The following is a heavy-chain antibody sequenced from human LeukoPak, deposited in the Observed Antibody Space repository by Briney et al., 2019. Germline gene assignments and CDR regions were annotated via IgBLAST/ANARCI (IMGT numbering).Heavy chain of an antibody. CDR3: ARESATSGWLFDY. Sequence: GGSLRLPCAASGFTFSTYAMHRVRQAPGKGLEYVSAISNHGGSTYYANSVKGRFIISRDNSKNTLYLQMGSLRAEDLAVYYCARESATSGWLFDYWGQGTLVTVSS. D-gene: IGHD6-19*01. CDR1: GFTFSTYA. V-gene: IGHV3-64*01. CDR2: ISNHGGST. J-gene: IGHJ4*02.